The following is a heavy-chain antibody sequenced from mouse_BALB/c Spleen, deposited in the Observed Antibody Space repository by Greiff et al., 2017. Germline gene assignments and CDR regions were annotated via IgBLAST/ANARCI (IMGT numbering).Heavy chain of an antibody. CDR1: GFTFSSYA. D-gene: IGHD1-1*02. CDR2: ISSGGST. Sequence: EVKVVESGGGLVKPGGSLKLSCAASGFTFSSYAMSWVRQTPEKRLEWVASISSGGSTYYPDSVKGRFTISRDNARNILYLQMSSLRSEDTAMYYCARGTIHHYYAMDYWGQGTSVTVSS. CDR3: ARGTIHHYYAMDY. V-gene: IGHV5-6-5*01. J-gene: IGHJ4*01.